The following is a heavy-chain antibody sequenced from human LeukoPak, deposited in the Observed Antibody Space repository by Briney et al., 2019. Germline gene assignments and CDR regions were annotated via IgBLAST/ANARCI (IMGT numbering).Heavy chain of an antibody. V-gene: IGHV3-23*01. J-gene: IGHJ4*02. Sequence: GGSLRLSCAAAGFTFTDYGMSWVRQAPGKGLEWVSTINNSGGNTHYADSVKGQFTISRDNSKHTLYLQMNSLTDEDTAIYYCAKDAGASSVFFDLWGQGTLVTVSS. CDR2: INNSGGNT. D-gene: IGHD2-8*02. CDR3: AKDAGASSVFFDL. CDR1: GFTFTDYG.